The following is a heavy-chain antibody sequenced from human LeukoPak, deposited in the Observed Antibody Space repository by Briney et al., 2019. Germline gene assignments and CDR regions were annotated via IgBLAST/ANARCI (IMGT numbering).Heavy chain of an antibody. Sequence: GESLKISCKGAGYSFTSYWIGWVRQMPGKGLEWMGIIYPGDSETRYSPSFQGQVSISADKSITTAYLQRSSLKASDTAMYYCARQSRVSGSWYIIDYWGQGTLVTVSS. CDR2: IYPGDSET. CDR1: GYSFTSYW. CDR3: ARQSRVSGSWYIIDY. V-gene: IGHV5-51*01. D-gene: IGHD6-13*01. J-gene: IGHJ4*02.